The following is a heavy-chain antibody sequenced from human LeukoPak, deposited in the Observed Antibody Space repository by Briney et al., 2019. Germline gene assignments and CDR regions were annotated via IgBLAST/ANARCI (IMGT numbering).Heavy chain of an antibody. D-gene: IGHD1-1*01. CDR3: AKGRKTTGNDWFDP. CDR1: GFTFTTYA. J-gene: IGHJ5*02. V-gene: IGHV3-23*01. CDR2: ISGSGGSI. Sequence: PGESLRLSCAASGFTFTTYAMSWVRQAPGKGLEWVSIISGSGGSIYYADSVKGRFTISRDNSKNTLYLELNSLRAEDTALYYCAKGRKTTGNDWFDPWGQGTLVTVSS.